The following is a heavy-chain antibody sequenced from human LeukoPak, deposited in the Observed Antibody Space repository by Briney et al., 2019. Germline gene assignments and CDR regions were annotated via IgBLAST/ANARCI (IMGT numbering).Heavy chain of an antibody. CDR2: IYTSGST. CDR3: ARGGRRAAAGIFDY. Sequence: SETLSLTCTVSGGSISSYYWSWIRQPAGKGLEWIGRIYTSGSTNYTPSLKSRVTMSVDTSKNQFSLKLSSVTAAATAVYYCARGGRRAAAGIFDYSGQGTLVTVSP. D-gene: IGHD6-13*01. V-gene: IGHV4-4*07. J-gene: IGHJ4*02. CDR1: GGSISSYY.